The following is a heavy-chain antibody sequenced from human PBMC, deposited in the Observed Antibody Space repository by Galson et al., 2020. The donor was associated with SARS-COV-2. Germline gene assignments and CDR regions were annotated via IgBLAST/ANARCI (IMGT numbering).Heavy chain of an antibody. Sequence: SGPTLVKPTQTLTLTCTFPGFSLSTSGMSVSWIRQPPGKALEWLARIDWDDDKHYSTSLKTRPTISKDTSKNQVVLTMTNMDPVDTATYYCARTDVRIAVAFDYWGQGTLVTVSS. CDR2: IDWDDDK. CDR3: ARTDVRIAVAFDY. D-gene: IGHD6-19*01. V-gene: IGHV2-70*11. CDR1: GFSLSTSGMS. J-gene: IGHJ4*02.